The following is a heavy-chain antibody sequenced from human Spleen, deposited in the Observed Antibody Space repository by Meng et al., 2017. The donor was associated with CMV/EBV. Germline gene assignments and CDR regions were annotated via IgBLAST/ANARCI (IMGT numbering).Heavy chain of an antibody. CDR3: ARGPTPYSSSWYPN. D-gene: IGHD6-13*01. V-gene: IGHV4-34*01. CDR2: INHNGST. J-gene: IGHJ4*02. Sequence: AVYGGSFSGYYWSWIRQPPGKGLKWSGEINHNGSTNYNPSLKSRVTISVDTSKNQFSLKLSSVTAADTAVYYCARGPTPYSSSWYPNWGQGTLVTVSS. CDR1: GGSFSGYY.